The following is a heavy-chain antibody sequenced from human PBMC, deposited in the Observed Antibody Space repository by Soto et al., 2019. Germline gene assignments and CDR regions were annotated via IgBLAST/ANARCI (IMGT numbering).Heavy chain of an antibody. V-gene: IGHV3-30*18. J-gene: IGHJ6*02. Sequence: GGSLRLSCAASGFNFRRYGMHWVRQAPGKGLEWVAVISYDGSNKYYADSVKGRFTISRDDSKNTLNLQMNSLRSEDTAMYYCAKDLGEGATAYGMDVWGQGTTVTVSS. CDR1: GFNFRRYG. CDR3: AKDLGEGATAYGMDV. D-gene: IGHD1-26*01. CDR2: ISYDGSNK.